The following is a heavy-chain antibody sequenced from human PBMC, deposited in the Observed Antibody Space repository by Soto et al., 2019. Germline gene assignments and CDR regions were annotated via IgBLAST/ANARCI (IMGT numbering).Heavy chain of an antibody. CDR3: ARDQRRFIAAAGTDAFDI. J-gene: IGHJ3*02. Sequence: QVQLVESGGGVVQPGRSLRLSCAASGFTFSSYGMHWVRQAPGKGLEWVAVIWYDGSNKYYADSVKGRFTISRDNSKNTLYLQMTSLRAEDTAVYYCARDQRRFIAAAGTDAFDIWGQGTMVTVSS. V-gene: IGHV3-33*01. CDR1: GFTFSSYG. CDR2: IWYDGSNK. D-gene: IGHD6-13*01.